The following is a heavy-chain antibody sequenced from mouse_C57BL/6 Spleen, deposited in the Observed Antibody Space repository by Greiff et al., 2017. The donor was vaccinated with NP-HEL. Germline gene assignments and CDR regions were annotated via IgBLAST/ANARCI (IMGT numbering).Heavy chain of an antibody. CDR2: ISDGGSYT. D-gene: IGHD6-1*01. Sequence: EVKLVESGGGLVPPGGSLKRSCAASGFTFSSYAMSWVRQTPEKRLAWVATISDGGSYTYYPDNVKGRFTISRDNAKNNLYLQMSHLKSEDTAMYYCARGQYFDYWGQGTTLTVSS. V-gene: IGHV5-4*03. J-gene: IGHJ2*01. CDR3: ARGQYFDY. CDR1: GFTFSSYA.